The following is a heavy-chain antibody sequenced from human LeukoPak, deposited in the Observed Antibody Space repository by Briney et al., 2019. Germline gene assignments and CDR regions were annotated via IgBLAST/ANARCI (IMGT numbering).Heavy chain of an antibody. CDR1: GGSISSYY. V-gene: IGHV4-59*01. D-gene: IGHD3-3*01. CDR2: IYYSGST. J-gene: IGHJ5*02. CDR3: ARSTTYDFWSGRLNWFDP. Sequence: PSETLSLTYTVSGGSISSYYWSWIRQPPGKGLEWIGYIYYSGSTNYNPSLKSRVTISVDTSKNQFSLKLSSVTAADTAVYYCARSTTYDFWSGRLNWFDPWGQGTLVTVSS.